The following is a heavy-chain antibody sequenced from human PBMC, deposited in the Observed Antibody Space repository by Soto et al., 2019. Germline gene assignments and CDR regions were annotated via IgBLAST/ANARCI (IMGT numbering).Heavy chain of an antibody. CDR3: ARGCVYGGDHYYTGMDV. V-gene: IGHV3-74*01. D-gene: IGHD3-3*01. Sequence: GGSLRLSCAVSGFTFANHWMHWVRQAPGKGLEWVSRMNSDGSTTDYADSVRGRFTVSRDNAKNTVYLQMNGLRAEDTAVYYCARGCVYGGDHYYTGMDVWGQGTTVTVSS. J-gene: IGHJ6*02. CDR1: GFTFANHW. CDR2: MNSDGSTT.